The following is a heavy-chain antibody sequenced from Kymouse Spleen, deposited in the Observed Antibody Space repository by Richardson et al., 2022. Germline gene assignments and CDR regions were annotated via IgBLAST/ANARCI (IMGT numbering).Heavy chain of an antibody. CDR2: INAGNGNT. J-gene: IGHJ6*02. D-gene: IGHD5-18,IGHD5-18*01. Sequence: QVQLVQSGAEVKKPGASVKVSCKASGYTFTSYAMHWVRQAPGQRLEWMGWINAGNGNTKYSQKFQGRVTITRDTSASTAYMELSSLRSEDTAVYYCAEGYSYGYMLLLLRYGRLGPRDHGHRLL. CDR1: GYTFTSYA. CDR3: AEGYSYGYMLLLLRYGR. V-gene: IGHV1-3*01.